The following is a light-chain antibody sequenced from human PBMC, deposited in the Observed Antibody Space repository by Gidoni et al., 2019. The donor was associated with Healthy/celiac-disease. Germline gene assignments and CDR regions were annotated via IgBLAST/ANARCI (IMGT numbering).Light chain of an antibody. CDR2: WAS. Sequence: DIVMTQSPDSLAVSLGERATINCKSSQSVLYSSHNKNYLAWYQQKPGQPPKLLMYWASTRESGVPDRFSGSGSGTDFTLTISSLQAEDVAVYYCQQYYSTPPYTFGQGTKLEIK. J-gene: IGKJ2*01. CDR1: QSVLYSSHNKNY. CDR3: QQYYSTPPYT. V-gene: IGKV4-1*01.